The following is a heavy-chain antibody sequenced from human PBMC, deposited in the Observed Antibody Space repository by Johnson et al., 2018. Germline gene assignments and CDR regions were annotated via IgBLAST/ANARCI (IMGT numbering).Heavy chain of an antibody. V-gene: IGHV4-59*12. D-gene: IGHD2-15*01. J-gene: IGHJ6*03. CDR2: ISYSGST. CDR1: GGSISSYY. Sequence: QVQLQESGPGLVKPSETLSLTCTVSGGSISSYYWSWIRQPPGKGLEWIGYISYSGSTHYNPSLKIRVTISVDTSKNQFSLKLSSVTAADTALYYCAKDNQDVVVVAASGYYYYYMDVWGKGTTVTVSS. CDR3: AKDNQDVVVVAASGYYYYYMDV.